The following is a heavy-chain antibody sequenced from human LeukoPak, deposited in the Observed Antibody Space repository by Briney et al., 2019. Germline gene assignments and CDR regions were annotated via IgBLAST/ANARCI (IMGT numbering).Heavy chain of an antibody. Sequence: PGGSLRLSCAASGFTFSSYWMSWVRQAPGKGLEWVANIKQDGSEKYYVDSVKGRFTISRDNAKNSLYLQMNSLRAEDTAVYYCARERITIFGVAPNWFDPWGQGTLVTVSS. CDR2: IKQDGSEK. CDR3: ARERITIFGVAPNWFDP. D-gene: IGHD3-3*01. CDR1: GFTFSSYW. J-gene: IGHJ5*02. V-gene: IGHV3-7*01.